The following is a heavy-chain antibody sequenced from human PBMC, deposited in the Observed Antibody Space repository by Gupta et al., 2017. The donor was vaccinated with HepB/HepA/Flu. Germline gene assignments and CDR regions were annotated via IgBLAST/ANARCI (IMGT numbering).Heavy chain of an antibody. V-gene: IGHV3-23*01. Sequence: VQLLQSGGGLAQPGGSLRLSCAASGFTFSNYGMSWVRQAPGKGLERVSGITGSGGATYYADSVKGRFTISRDNSKNTLYLQMSSLRAEDTATYYCAKLSSGWSFDYWGQGTLVTVSS. CDR2: ITGSGGAT. CDR3: AKLSSGWSFDY. J-gene: IGHJ4*02. CDR1: GFTFSNYG. D-gene: IGHD6-19*01.